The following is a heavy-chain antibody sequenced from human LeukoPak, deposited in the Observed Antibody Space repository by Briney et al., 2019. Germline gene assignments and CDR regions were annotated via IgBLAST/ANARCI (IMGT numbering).Heavy chain of an antibody. CDR3: ARDRNADSGWSLVGYFQH. D-gene: IGHD6-19*01. CDR2: ISSSSSTI. J-gene: IGHJ1*01. CDR1: GFTFSSYS. V-gene: IGHV3-48*01. Sequence: GGSLRLSCAASGFTFSSYSMNWVRQAPGKGLEWVSYISSSSSTIYYADSVKGRFTISRDNSKNTLYLQMNSLRAEDTAVYYCARDRNADSGWSLVGYFQHWGQGTLVTVSS.